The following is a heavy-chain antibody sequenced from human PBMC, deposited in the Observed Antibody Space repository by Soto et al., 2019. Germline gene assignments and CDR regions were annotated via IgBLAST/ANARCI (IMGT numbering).Heavy chain of an antibody. V-gene: IGHV3-23*01. CDR1: GFTFSSYA. CDR2: ISGSGGST. D-gene: IGHD3-22*01. Sequence: GGSLRLSCAASGFTFSSYAMSWVRQAPGKGLEWVSAISGSGGSTYYADTVKGRFTISRDNSKNTLYLQMDSLRAEDTAVYYCAKETGPRSGYSYWGQGTLVTVSS. CDR3: AKETGPRSGYSY. J-gene: IGHJ4*02.